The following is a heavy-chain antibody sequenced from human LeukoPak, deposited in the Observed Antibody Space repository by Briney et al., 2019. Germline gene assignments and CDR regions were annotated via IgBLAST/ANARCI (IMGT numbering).Heavy chain of an antibody. CDR1: GFSFGNFA. Sequence: GGSLRLSCAASGFSFGNFAMNWVRQAPGKGLEWVSAINGGSTTTYYADSVKGRFTISRDNSKNTLYLQMDSLRAEDTAIYYCARKDATSGYYWSPFVYWGQGILVTVSS. CDR3: ARKDATSGYYWSPFVY. V-gene: IGHV3-23*01. J-gene: IGHJ4*02. D-gene: IGHD3-22*01. CDR2: INGGSTTT.